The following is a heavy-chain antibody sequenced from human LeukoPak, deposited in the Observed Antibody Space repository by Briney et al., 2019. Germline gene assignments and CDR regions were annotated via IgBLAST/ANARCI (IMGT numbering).Heavy chain of an antibody. Sequence: PSETLSLTCTVSGGSINNYYWSWIRQPPGKGLEWIGYIYYSGSTNYNPSLKSRVTISVDTSKNHFSLKLSSLTAAHTAVYYCARHRGSGYPYFDYWGQGTLVTVSS. CDR2: IYYSGST. V-gene: IGHV4-59*01. J-gene: IGHJ4*02. D-gene: IGHD3-22*01. CDR1: GGSINNYY. CDR3: ARHRGSGYPYFDY.